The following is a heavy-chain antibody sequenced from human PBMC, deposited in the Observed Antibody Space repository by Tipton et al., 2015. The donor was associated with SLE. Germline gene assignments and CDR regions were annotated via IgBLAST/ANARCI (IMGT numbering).Heavy chain of an antibody. CDR1: SGSISSSDW. V-gene: IGHV4-4*02. Sequence: SLRLSCAVSSGSISSSDWWSWVRQPPGKGLEWIGNIYYSGNTYYNPSLKSRVTISVDTSKNQFSLKLSSVTAADTAVYYCARRGSGSHRPRPFDFWGQGTLVTVSS. CDR2: IYYSGNT. J-gene: IGHJ4*02. D-gene: IGHD3-10*01. CDR3: ARRGSGSHRPRPFDF.